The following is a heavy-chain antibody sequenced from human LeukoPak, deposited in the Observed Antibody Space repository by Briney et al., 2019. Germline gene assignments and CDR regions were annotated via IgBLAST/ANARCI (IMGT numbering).Heavy chain of an antibody. Sequence: GGSLRLSCAASGLTFSSYSMNWVRQAPGKGLEWVSSISSSSSYIYYADSVKGRFTISRDNAKNSLYLQMNSLRAEDTAVYYCARDSAHNVLRFLEWFGYYFDYWGQGTLVTVSS. CDR3: ARDSAHNVLRFLEWFGYYFDY. D-gene: IGHD3-3*01. J-gene: IGHJ4*02. V-gene: IGHV3-21*01. CDR2: ISSSSSYI. CDR1: GLTFSSYS.